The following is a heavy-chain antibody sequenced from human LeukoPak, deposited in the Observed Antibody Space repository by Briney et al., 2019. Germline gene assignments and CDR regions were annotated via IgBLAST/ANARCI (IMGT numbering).Heavy chain of an antibody. V-gene: IGHV4-34*01. CDR3: ARAWGIAAAVFDY. D-gene: IGHD6-13*01. Sequence: SETLSLTCVVYGGSFSGYYWSWIRQPPGKGLEWIGEINHSGSTNYNPSLKSRVTISVDTSKNQFSLKLSSVTAADTAVYYCARAWGIAAAVFDYWGQGTLVTVSS. CDR2: INHSGST. J-gene: IGHJ4*02. CDR1: GGSFSGYY.